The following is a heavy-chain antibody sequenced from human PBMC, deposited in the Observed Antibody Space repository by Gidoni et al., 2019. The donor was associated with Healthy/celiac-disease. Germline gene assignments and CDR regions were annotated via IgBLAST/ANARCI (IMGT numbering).Heavy chain of an antibody. CDR1: GYTFTSYY. V-gene: IGHV1-46*01. D-gene: IGHD2-2*01. J-gene: IGHJ3*02. CDR2: INPSGGST. CDR3: AREPDYCSSTSCYRYGGDAFDI. Sequence: QVQLVQSGAEVKKPGASVKVSCKASGYTFTSYYMHWVRQAPGQGLEWMGIINPSGGSTSYAKKFQGRVTMTRDTSTSTVYMELSSLRSEDTAVYYCAREPDYCSSTSCYRYGGDAFDIWGQGTMVTVSS.